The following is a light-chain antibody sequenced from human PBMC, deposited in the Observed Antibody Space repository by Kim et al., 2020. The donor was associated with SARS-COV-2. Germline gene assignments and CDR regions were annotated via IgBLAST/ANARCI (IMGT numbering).Light chain of an antibody. CDR1: QGVSGSY. CDR3: QQYSSSPET. V-gene: IGKV3-20*01. J-gene: IGKJ1*01. CDR2: GAS. Sequence: SPGERATLSCRARQGVSGSYVAWDQQKPVQAPRVLIYGASSKATGIPDRCSGSGSGTDFTLSITRLEPEDFTVYYCQQYSSSPETFGQGTKVNIK.